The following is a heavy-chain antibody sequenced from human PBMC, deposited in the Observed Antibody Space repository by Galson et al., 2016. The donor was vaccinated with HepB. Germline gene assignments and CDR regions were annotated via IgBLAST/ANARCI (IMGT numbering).Heavy chain of an antibody. CDR2: IRGSGDT. D-gene: IGHD6-19*01. V-gene: IGHV3-23*01. CDR1: ESTFRSYV. J-gene: IGHJ4*02. Sequence: SLRLSCAASESTFRSYVMSWVRQAPGKGLEWVSAIRGSGDTYYADSVKGRFTISRDNSMNTVYLQMNSLRAEDTAGYFCAKSRPYGTGWFGVNDYWGQGTLVTVSS. CDR3: AKSRPYGTGWFGVNDY.